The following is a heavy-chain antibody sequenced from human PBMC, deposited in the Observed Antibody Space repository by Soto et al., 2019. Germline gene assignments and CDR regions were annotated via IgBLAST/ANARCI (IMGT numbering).Heavy chain of an antibody. CDR3: AREPQLVVYFYYNMDV. V-gene: IGHV1-18*01. CDR1: GYPFTNYG. CDR2: ISAYNGDT. J-gene: IGHJ6*03. Sequence: QVQLLQSGAEVKKPGASVKVSCKASGYPFTNYGITWVRRAPGQGLEWMGWISAYNGDTHYRQRPQGAVTMTTATSTITTYMELRGLRSNDTAVYYYAREPQLVVYFYYNMDVGGKGTTVTVSS. D-gene: IGHD6-6*01.